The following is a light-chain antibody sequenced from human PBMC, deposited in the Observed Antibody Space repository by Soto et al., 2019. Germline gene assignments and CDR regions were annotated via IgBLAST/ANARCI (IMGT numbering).Light chain of an antibody. J-gene: IGKJ2*01. CDR1: QSVSSY. CDR3: QQRSNWPPT. Sequence: EIVLTQSPATLSLSPGERATLSCRASQSVSSYLAWYQQKPGKAPRLLIYDASNRATGIPARFSGSGSGTDFTLTIISLEPEDFAVYYCQQRSNWPPTFGQGTKVDIK. CDR2: DAS. V-gene: IGKV3-11*01.